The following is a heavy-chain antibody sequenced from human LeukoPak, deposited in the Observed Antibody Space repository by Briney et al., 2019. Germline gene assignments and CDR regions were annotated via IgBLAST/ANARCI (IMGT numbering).Heavy chain of an antibody. Sequence: GGSLRLSCAPSGFTVSSNYMSWVRQAPGKGLEWVSYISSSGSTIYYADSVKGRFTISRDNSKSTMYLRMSSLRAEDTAVYYCARGGEGYYGINYWGQGTLVTVSS. D-gene: IGHD3-10*01. CDR2: ISSSGSTI. V-gene: IGHV3-11*01. CDR1: GFTVSSNY. CDR3: ARGGEGYYGINY. J-gene: IGHJ4*02.